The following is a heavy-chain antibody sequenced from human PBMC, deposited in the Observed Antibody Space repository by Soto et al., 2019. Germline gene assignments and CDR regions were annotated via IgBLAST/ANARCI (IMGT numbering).Heavy chain of an antibody. J-gene: IGHJ4*01. CDR2: INPNSGGT. CDR1: GCTFTAYS. CDR3: ARSSGTYSDFDY. Sequence: ASVKVSCKASGCTFTAYSMHWVRQAPGQGLEWMGWINPNSGGTNYAQKFQGRVTMTRDTSISTAYMELSSLKSDDTALYFCARSSGTYSDFDYWGQGTQVTVSS. V-gene: IGHV1-2*02. D-gene: IGHD1-26*01.